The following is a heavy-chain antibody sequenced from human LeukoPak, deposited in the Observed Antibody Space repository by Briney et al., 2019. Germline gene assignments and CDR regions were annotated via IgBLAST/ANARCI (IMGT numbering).Heavy chain of an antibody. Sequence: PGGSLRLSCAASGFTVSTYYMAWVRQAPGKGLEWVSVFYSGGGTYYADSVKGRFTISRDISQNTVYLQMNSLRAEDTAVYYCARSTLMVQGGFDYWGQGTLVTVSS. D-gene: IGHD2-8*01. J-gene: IGHJ4*02. V-gene: IGHV3-66*01. CDR2: FYSGGGT. CDR3: ARSTLMVQGGFDY. CDR1: GFTVSTYY.